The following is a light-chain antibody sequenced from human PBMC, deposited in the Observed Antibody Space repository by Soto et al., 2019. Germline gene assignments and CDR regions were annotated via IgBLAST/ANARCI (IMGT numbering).Light chain of an antibody. J-gene: IGLJ1*01. Sequence: QSALTQPASVSGSPGQSITISCTGTSSDVGGYNYVSWYQQHPGKAPKVMIYEVSNRPSGVSNRFSGSKSGNTASLTISGLQAEDEADYYCSSYTSSSTPFDVCGTGTKVTVL. CDR3: SSYTSSSTPFDV. CDR1: SSDVGGYNY. V-gene: IGLV2-14*01. CDR2: EVS.